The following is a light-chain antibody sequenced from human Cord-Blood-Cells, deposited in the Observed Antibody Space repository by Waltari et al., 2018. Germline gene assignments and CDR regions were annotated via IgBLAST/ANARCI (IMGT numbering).Light chain of an antibody. Sequence: SYVLTQPPSVSVAPGKTARITCGGNNIGSKSVHWYQQKPGQAPVLVIYYDSDRPSGIPEGFSGSNSGNTATLTISRVEAGDEADYCCQVWDSSSDHVVFGGGTKLTVL. CDR3: QVWDSSSDHVV. J-gene: IGLJ2*01. CDR1: NIGSKS. V-gene: IGLV3-21*04. CDR2: YDS.